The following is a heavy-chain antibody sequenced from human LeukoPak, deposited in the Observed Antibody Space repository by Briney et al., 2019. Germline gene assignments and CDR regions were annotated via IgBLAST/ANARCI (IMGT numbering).Heavy chain of an antibody. CDR3: ASHYYGSGSYYNGFDP. CDR1: GGSFSGYY. V-gene: IGHV4-34*01. Sequence: SETLSLTCAVYGGSFSGYYWSWIRQPPGKGLEWIGEINHSGSTNYNPSLKSRVTISVDKSKNQFSLKLSSVTAADTAVYYCASHYYGSGSYYNGFDPWGQGTLVTVSS. CDR2: INHSGST. J-gene: IGHJ5*02. D-gene: IGHD3-10*01.